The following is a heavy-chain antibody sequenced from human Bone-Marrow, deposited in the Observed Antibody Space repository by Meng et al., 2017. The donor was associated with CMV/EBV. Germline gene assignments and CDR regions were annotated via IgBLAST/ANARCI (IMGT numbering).Heavy chain of an antibody. Sequence: GESLKISCAASGFTFSSYWMSWVRQAPGKGLEWVANIKQDGSEKYYVDSVKGRFTISRDNAKNSLYPQMNSLRAEDTAVYYCTTGLSGGHEWLQFLGVAGWGQGTLVTVSS. CDR1: GFTFSSYW. D-gene: IGHD3-3*01. CDR2: IKQDGSEK. CDR3: TTGLSGGHEWLQFLGVAG. V-gene: IGHV3-7*01. J-gene: IGHJ4*02.